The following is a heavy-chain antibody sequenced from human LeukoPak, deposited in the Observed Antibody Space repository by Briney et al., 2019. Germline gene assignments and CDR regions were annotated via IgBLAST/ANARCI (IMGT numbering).Heavy chain of an antibody. Sequence: PGGSLRLSCAASGFTFSSYWMSWVRQAPGKGREWVANIKQDGSEKYYVDSVKGRFTISRDNAKNSLYLQMNSLRAEDTAVYYCARDRGTAGYSSSWYIDHLLDTYFDYWGQGTLVTVSS. CDR3: ARDRGTAGYSSSWYIDHLLDTYFDY. CDR1: GFTFSSYW. V-gene: IGHV3-7*01. CDR2: IKQDGSEK. J-gene: IGHJ4*02. D-gene: IGHD6-13*01.